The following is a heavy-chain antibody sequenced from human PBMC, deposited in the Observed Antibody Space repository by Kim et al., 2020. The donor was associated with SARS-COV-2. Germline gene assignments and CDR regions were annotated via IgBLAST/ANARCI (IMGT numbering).Heavy chain of an antibody. V-gene: IGHV3-30*18. CDR3: AKGGSSHSYYFDY. Sequence: GGSLRLSCAASGFTFSSYGMHWVRQAPGKGLEWVAVISYDGSNKYYADSVKGRFTISRDNSKNTLYLQMNSLRAEDTAVYYCAKGGSSHSYYFDYWGQGTLVTVSS. J-gene: IGHJ4*02. CDR2: ISYDGSNK. CDR1: GFTFSSYG. D-gene: IGHD6-13*01.